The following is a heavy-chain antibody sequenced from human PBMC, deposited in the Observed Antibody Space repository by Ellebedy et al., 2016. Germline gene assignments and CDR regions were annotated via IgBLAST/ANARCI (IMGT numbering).Heavy chain of an antibody. J-gene: IGHJ3*02. V-gene: IGHV3-23*01. CDR3: AKWGAAAGMDDAFDI. D-gene: IGHD6-13*01. Sequence: GESLKISCAASGFTFSSYAMSWVRQAPGKGLEWVSAISGSGGSTYYADSVKGRFTISRDNSKNTLYLQMNSLRAEDTAVYYCAKWGAAAGMDDAFDIWGQGTMVTVSS. CDR1: GFTFSSYA. CDR2: ISGSGGST.